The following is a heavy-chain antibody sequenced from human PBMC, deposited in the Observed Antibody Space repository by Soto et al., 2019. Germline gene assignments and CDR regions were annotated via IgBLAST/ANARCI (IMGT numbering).Heavy chain of an antibody. D-gene: IGHD5-18*01. CDR3: ARDQPGYSYGYGLGY. V-gene: IGHV3-21*01. CDR2: ISSSSSYI. Sequence: EVQLVESGGGLVKPGGSLRLSCPASGFTFSSYTMNWVRQAPGKGLEWVSSISSSSSYIYYADSVKGRFTISRDNAKNSLYLQMNSLRAEDTAVYYCARDQPGYSYGYGLGYWGQGTLVTVST. J-gene: IGHJ4*02. CDR1: GFTFSSYT.